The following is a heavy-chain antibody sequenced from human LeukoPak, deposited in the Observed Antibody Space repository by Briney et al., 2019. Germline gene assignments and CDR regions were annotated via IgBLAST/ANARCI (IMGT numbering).Heavy chain of an antibody. CDR1: GYTFTSYY. V-gene: IGHV1-46*01. D-gene: IGHD2-2*01. CDR2: INPSGGST. CDR3: VVVPADEAIIVATSGVEY. J-gene: IGHJ4*02. Sequence: ASVKVSCKASGYTFTSYYMHWVRQAPGQGLEWMGIINPSGGSTSYAQKFQGRVTMTRDMSTSTVYMELSSLRSEDTAVYYCVVVPADEAIIVATSGVEYWGQGTLVTVSS.